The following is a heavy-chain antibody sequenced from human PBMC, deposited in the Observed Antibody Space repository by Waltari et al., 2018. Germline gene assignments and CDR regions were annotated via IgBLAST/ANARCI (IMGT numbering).Heavy chain of an antibody. V-gene: IGHV1-2*06. CDR1: GCSVTGSS. J-gene: IGHJ4*02. CDR3: ARDPAGDGFYYFDY. CDR2: VITNSGDT. Sequence: QVQLVQSGAEVKTPGASVKASCKAYGCSVTGSSIHWVRQAPGQGLEWMGRVITNSGDTNYAQKFQGRVTLTRDTSTSTGYMQLSGLRSDDTALYYCARDPAGDGFYYFDYWGQGSLVTVSS. D-gene: IGHD2-2*01.